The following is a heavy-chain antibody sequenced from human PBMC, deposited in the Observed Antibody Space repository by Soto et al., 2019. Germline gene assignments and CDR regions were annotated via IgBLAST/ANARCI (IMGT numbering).Heavy chain of an antibody. J-gene: IGHJ3*02. CDR1: GYSFTSYW. V-gene: IGHV5-51*01. CDR3: ARRGEMARISGAFDI. CDR2: IYPGDSDT. D-gene: IGHD3-10*01. Sequence: GESLKISCKGSGYSFTSYWLGWVRQMPGKGLEWMGIIYPGDSDTLYSPSFQGKVTISADKSSSTACLQWSSLKDSDTARYYCARRGEMARISGAFDIWGQGTMVNVAS.